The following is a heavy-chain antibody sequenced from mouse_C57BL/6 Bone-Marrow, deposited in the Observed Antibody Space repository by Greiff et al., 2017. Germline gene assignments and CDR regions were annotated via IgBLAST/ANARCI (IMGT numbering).Heavy chain of an antibody. Sequence: VKVVESGPGLVQPSQSLSITCTVSGFSLTSYGVHWVRQSPGKGLEWLGVIWRGGSTDYNAAFMSRLSITKDNSKSQVFFKMNSLQADDTAIYYWAKKGPYSNWYFDVWGTGTTVTVSS. CDR3: AKKGPYSNWYFDV. J-gene: IGHJ1*03. CDR1: GFSLTSYG. V-gene: IGHV2-5*01. CDR2: IWRGGST. D-gene: IGHD2-5*01.